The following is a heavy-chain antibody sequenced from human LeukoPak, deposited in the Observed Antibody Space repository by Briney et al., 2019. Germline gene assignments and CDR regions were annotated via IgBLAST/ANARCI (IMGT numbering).Heavy chain of an antibody. J-gene: IGHJ4*02. CDR3: ARDGVRLAWLKGPDY. D-gene: IGHD3-3*01. CDR1: GYTFTSYY. Sequence: ASVKVSCKASGYTFTSYYMHWVRQAPGQGLEWRGIINPSGGSTSYAQKCQGRVTMTRDTSTSTVYMELSSLRSEDTAVYYCARDGVRLAWLKGPDYWGQGTLVTVSS. CDR2: INPSGGST. V-gene: IGHV1-46*01.